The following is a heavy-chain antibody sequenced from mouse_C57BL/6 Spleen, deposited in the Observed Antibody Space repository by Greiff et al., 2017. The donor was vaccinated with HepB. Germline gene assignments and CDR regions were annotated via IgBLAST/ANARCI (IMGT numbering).Heavy chain of an antibody. D-gene: IGHD2-5*01. CDR2: ISSGGSYT. J-gene: IGHJ2*01. Sequence: EVKLMESGGDLVKPGGSLKLSCAASGFTFSSYGMSWVRQTPDKRLEWVATISSGGSYTYYPDSVKGRFTISRDNAKNTLYLQMSSLKSEDTAMYYCARQRGYSNYYFDYWGQGTTLTVSS. CDR1: GFTFSSYG. V-gene: IGHV5-6*01. CDR3: ARQRGYSNYYFDY.